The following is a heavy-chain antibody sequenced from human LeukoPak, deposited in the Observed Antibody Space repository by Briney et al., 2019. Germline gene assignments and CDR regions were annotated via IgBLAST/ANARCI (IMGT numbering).Heavy chain of an antibody. CDR1: YD. J-gene: IGHJ6*03. V-gene: IGHV4-39*07. CDR2: IYYSGST. CDR3: ARVYIPGHYDILTYYYCYYYMDV. Sequence: YDGRRIIKQKRKRLEWIGRIYYSGSTYYNPSLKSRVTISVDTSKNQFSLKLSSVTAADTAVYYCARVYIPGHYDILTYYYCYYYMDVWVKGTTVSVSS. D-gene: IGHD3-9*01.